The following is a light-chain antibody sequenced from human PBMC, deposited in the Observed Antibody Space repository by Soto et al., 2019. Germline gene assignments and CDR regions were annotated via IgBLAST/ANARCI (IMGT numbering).Light chain of an antibody. CDR2: FDS. CDR3: HVWDSLNDDWV. J-gene: IGLJ3*02. Sequence: SYELTQPPSVSVAPGKTASITCRGNNIGGKSVHWYQHKPGQAPVLVIYFDSDRPSGIPERLSGSNSGNTATLTISRVEAGDEADYYCHVWDSLNDDWVFGGGTHLTVL. CDR1: NIGGKS. V-gene: IGLV3-21*04.